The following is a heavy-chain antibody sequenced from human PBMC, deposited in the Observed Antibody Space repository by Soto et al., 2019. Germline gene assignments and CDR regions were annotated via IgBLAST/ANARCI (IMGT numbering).Heavy chain of an antibody. V-gene: IGHV2-5*02. CDR3: NQSRSHRYVLAF. Sequence: SGPTLVNPTQTLTLTCTFSAFSLSTGGVGVGWIRQPPGKALEWLALIYWDDDKRYSPSLRSRLTITKDTSKNQVVLTMPNMHPVHTPTYFFNQSRSHRYVLAFWTQGTSVPVSS. D-gene: IGHD3-16*01. CDR2: IYWDDDK. J-gene: IGHJ6*02. CDR1: AFSLSTGGVG.